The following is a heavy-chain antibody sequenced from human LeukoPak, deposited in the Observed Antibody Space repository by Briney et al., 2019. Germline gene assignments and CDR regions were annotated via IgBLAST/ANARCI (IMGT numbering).Heavy chain of an antibody. CDR2: IYYSGST. CDR3: ARAQSSGWYPGYYYYYMDV. J-gene: IGHJ6*03. D-gene: IGHD6-19*01. Sequence: SQTLSLTCTVSGRFISSGCYYWSWIRQPTGKGLERIGHIYYSGSTHYSPSLNNPVTISVDTTKNQFSLKLSSVTAADTAGYYCARAQSSGWYPGYYYYYMDVWGKGTTVTISS. V-gene: IGHV4-61*01. CDR1: GRFISSGCYY.